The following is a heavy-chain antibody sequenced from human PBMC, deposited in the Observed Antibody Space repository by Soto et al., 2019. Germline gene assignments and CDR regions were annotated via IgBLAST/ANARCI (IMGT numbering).Heavy chain of an antibody. J-gene: IGHJ3*02. CDR2: ISWNSGSI. CDR3: AKGHYYDSRDAFDI. Sequence: PGGSLRLSCAASGFTFDDYAMHWVRQAPGKGLEWVSGISWNSGSIGYADSVKGRFTISRDNAKNSLYLQMNSLRAEDTALYYCAKGHYYDSRDAFDIWGQGTMVTVSS. V-gene: IGHV3-9*01. D-gene: IGHD3-22*01. CDR1: GFTFDDYA.